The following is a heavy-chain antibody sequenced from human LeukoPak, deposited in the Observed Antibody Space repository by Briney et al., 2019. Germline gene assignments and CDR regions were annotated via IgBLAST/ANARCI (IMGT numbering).Heavy chain of an antibody. CDR1: GVSIGSGGSISSRSYS. CDR3: ARHSRYQLLADFDY. V-gene: IGHV4-39*01. Sequence: SETLSLTCTISGVSIGSGGSISSRSYSWGGIRQPPGVGLGWGRRIYSNGTTYHNPTLKSRVTISVDTSKNQFSLKLSSATAADTAVYYCARHSRYQLLADFDYWGQGTLVTVSS. J-gene: IGHJ4*02. D-gene: IGHD2-2*01. CDR2: IYSNGTT.